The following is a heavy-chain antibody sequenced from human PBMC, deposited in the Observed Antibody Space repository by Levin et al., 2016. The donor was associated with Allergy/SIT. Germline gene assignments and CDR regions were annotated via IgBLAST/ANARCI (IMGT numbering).Heavy chain of an antibody. V-gene: IGHV4-61*02. CDR3: ARKRTGNWFDP. CDR1: GGSISSGSYY. D-gene: IGHD3-10*01. CDR2: IYTSGST. J-gene: IGHJ5*02. Sequence: LRLSCTVSGGSISSGSYYWSWIRQPAGKGLEWIGRIYTSGSTNYNPSLKSRVTISVDTSKNQFSLKLSSVTAADTAVYYCARKRTGNWFDPWGQGTLVTVSS.